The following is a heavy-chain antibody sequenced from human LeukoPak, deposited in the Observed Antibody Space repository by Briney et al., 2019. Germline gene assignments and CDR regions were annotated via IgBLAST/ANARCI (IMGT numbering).Heavy chain of an antibody. D-gene: IGHD6-13*01. CDR1: GGSIGTNY. V-gene: IGHV4-59*01. J-gene: IGHJ4*02. Sequence: SETLSLTCSVSGGSIGTNYWSWIRQVPGKGLEWIGYSSYSGSSNYNPSLKSRVTISVDMSKTQFSLYLNSVTAADTAVYYCARSDTHHIHSSSWHFDYWGQGTLVTVSS. CDR2: SSYSGSS. CDR3: ARSDTHHIHSSSWHFDY.